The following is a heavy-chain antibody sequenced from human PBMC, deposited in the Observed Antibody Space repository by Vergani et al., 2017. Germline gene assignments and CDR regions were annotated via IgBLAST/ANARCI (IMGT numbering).Heavy chain of an antibody. D-gene: IGHD2-2*02. CDR1: GFTFSSYA. V-gene: IGHV3-23*01. Sequence: EVQLLESGGGLVQPGGSLRLSCAASGFTFSSYAMSWVRQAPGKGLEWVSAISGSGGSTYYADSVKGRFTISTDNSKNTLYLQMNSLRAEDTAVYYCAKDFCSSTSCYTPPDAFDIWGQGTMVTVSS. J-gene: IGHJ3*02. CDR2: ISGSGGST. CDR3: AKDFCSSTSCYTPPDAFDI.